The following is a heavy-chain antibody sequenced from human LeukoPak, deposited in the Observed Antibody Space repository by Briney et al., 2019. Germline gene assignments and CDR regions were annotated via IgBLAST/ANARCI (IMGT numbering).Heavy chain of an antibody. CDR1: GYTFTSYY. CDR3: ARERGVEMATTPSYNWFDP. V-gene: IGHV1-46*01. CDR2: INPSGGST. J-gene: IGHJ5*02. D-gene: IGHD5-24*01. Sequence: ASVKVSCKASGYTFTSYYMHWVRQAPGQGLEWMGIINPSGGSTSYAQKFQGRVTMTRDTSTSTVYMELSSLRSEDTAVYYCARERGVEMATTPSYNWFDPWGQGTLVTVSS.